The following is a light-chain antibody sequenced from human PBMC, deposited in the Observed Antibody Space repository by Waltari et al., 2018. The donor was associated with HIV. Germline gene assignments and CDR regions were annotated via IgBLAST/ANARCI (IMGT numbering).Light chain of an antibody. CDR2: GAA. J-gene: IGKJ2*01. V-gene: IGKV3-20*01. Sequence: EVVLPQSPDLLSLSPGQRATLFCRSSQRVSSGHLVWYQQKSGQAPRPLIYGAASRAAGIADRFSGSGYGTDVTLTINRLEPEDFAVYYCQKYGTSERYTFGQGTKLEIK. CDR3: QKYGTSERYT. CDR1: QRVSSGH.